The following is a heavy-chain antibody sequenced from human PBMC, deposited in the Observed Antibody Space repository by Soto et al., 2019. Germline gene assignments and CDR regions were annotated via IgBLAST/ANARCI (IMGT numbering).Heavy chain of an antibody. J-gene: IGHJ5*02. Sequence: PGGSLRLSCAASGFSFRSYWMSWVRQAPARGLEWLANIYQDGSEKYYVDSVKGRFTISRDNSKNSLYLQMNSLRAEDTAVYSCARVGAYGDYVVRTSNWFDPWGQGTLVTVSS. D-gene: IGHD4-17*01. CDR3: ARVGAYGDYVVRTSNWFDP. V-gene: IGHV3-7*02. CDR1: GFSFRSYW. CDR2: IYQDGSEK.